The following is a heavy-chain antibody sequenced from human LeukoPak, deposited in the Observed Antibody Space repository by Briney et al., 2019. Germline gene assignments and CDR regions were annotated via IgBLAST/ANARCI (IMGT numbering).Heavy chain of an antibody. J-gene: IGHJ4*02. D-gene: IGHD5-18*01. CDR3: GKGNTASRPGFVD. V-gene: IGHV3-23*01. CDR1: GFTFTNYE. Sequence: GGSLRLSCAASGFTFTNYEMSWVRQAPGKGLEWLSSISGSGDSVFYADSVKGRLTISRDNSLNTLHLQVNSLRAEDTAFYYCGKGNTASRPGFVDWGQGTLVTVSS. CDR2: ISGSGDSV.